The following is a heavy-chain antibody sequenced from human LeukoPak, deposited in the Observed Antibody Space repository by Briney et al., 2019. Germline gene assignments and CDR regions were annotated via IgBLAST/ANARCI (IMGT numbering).Heavy chain of an antibody. V-gene: IGHV3-23*01. CDR2: ISGSAHKI. CDR1: GITFSNYA. Sequence: GGSLRLSCVASGITFSNYAVSWVRQAPEKGLDWVSVISGSAHKIRYADSVKGRFTVSRDNAKNTVYLQMNNLRAEDTAVYYCVGTIAYRGSEYWGQGALVTVSS. J-gene: IGHJ4*02. CDR3: VGTIAYRGSEY. D-gene: IGHD1-7*01.